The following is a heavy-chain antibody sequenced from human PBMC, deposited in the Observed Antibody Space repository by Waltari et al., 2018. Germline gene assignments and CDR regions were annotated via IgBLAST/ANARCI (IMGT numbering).Heavy chain of an antibody. CDR1: GFPFSNYA. CDR3: AKAFSGSGNYYYYMDV. J-gene: IGHJ6*03. Sequence: EVQLLESGGGLVQPGGSLRVSCAASGFPFSNYAMNWVRQAPGKGLEWVSGISGNGGSTYYADSVKGRFTISRDNSKNTLYLQMNSLRAEDTAVYYCAKAFSGSGNYYYYMDVWGKGTTVTVSS. CDR2: ISGNGGST. D-gene: IGHD6-6*01. V-gene: IGHV3-23*01.